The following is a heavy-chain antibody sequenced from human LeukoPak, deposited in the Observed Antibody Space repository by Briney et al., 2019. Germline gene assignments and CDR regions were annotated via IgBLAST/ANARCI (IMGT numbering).Heavy chain of an antibody. CDR2: IFYSGST. D-gene: IGHD6-19*01. Sequence: SETLSLTCTVSGGSISSSSYYWSWIRQPPGKALEWIGYIFYSGSTTYNPSLKSRVTISVGTSKNQFSLKLSSVIAADTAVYYCARVIAVAGGVPPRYFDYWGQGTLVTVSS. CDR3: ARVIAVAGGVPPRYFDY. V-gene: IGHV4-61*01. CDR1: GGSISSSSYY. J-gene: IGHJ4*02.